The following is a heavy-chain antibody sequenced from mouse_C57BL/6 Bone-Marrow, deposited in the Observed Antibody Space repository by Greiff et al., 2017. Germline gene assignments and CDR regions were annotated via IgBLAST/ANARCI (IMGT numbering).Heavy chain of an antibody. CDR2: IDPEDGDT. V-gene: IGHV14-4*01. D-gene: IGHD2-2*01. J-gene: IGHJ2*01. CDR3: TQGGYDEGGFDY. CDR1: GFNIKDDY. Sequence: VQLQQSGAELVRPGASVKLSCTASGFNIKDDYMHWVKQRPEQGLEWIGWIDPEDGDTEYAAKLQGKATITEDTSSNTAYLQLSSLTSEDTGVYYCTQGGYDEGGFDYWGQGTTLTVSS.